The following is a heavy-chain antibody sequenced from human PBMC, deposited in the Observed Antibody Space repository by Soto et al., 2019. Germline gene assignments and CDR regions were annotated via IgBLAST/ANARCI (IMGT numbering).Heavy chain of an antibody. CDR2: IYYTGNT. J-gene: IGHJ4*02. D-gene: IGHD3-3*01. CDR1: GGSVSSGSYY. V-gene: IGHV4-31*03. CDR3: ARDPRSAYYHDN. Sequence: QVQLQESGPGLVKPSQTLSLTCTVSGGSVSSGSYYWSWIRQHPGRGLEWIGYIYYTGNTYYNPSVKSRLAISVDTSKNQFSLKLTSVTAEDTAVYYCARDPRSAYYHDNWGQGTLVTVS.